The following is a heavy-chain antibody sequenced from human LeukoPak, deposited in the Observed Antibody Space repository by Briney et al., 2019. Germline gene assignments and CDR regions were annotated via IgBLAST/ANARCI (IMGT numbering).Heavy chain of an antibody. CDR3: AAPLDSSGYYHAFDI. V-gene: IGHV1-18*01. D-gene: IGHD3-22*01. Sequence: EASVKVSCKASGYTFTSYGISWVRQAPGQGLEWMGWISAYNGNTNYAQKLQGRVTMTTDTSTSTAYMELRSLRSDDTAVYYCAAPLDSSGYYHAFDIWGQGTMVTVSS. J-gene: IGHJ3*02. CDR2: ISAYNGNT. CDR1: GYTFTSYG.